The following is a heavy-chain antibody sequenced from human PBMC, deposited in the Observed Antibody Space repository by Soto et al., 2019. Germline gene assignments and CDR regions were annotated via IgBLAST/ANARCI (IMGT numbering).Heavy chain of an antibody. CDR3: ASSVNSWEPHNR. CDR1: TFSFSDYY. D-gene: IGHD1-1*01. V-gene: IGHV3-11*05. CDR2: ISSSSAYT. J-gene: IGHJ4*02. Sequence: QLELVESGGGLVKPGGSLRLSCAASTFSFSDYYMSWIRQAPGKGLEWLSYISSSSAYTDYADSVKGRFTISRDNAKNSLYLQMNSLRAEDTAIYYCASSVNSWEPHNRWGQGTRVTVSS.